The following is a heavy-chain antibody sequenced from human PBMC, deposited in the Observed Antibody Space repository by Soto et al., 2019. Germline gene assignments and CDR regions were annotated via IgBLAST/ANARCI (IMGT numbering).Heavy chain of an antibody. CDR3: AIVRVVVITRTPFDL. Sequence: EVQLLESGGDLVQPGGSLRLSCAASGFTFSSYAMSWVRQAPGKGLEWVSDISGGGGTTYYADSVKGRFTISRDNSKNTLYLQMKSLRAEDTAVYYCAIVRVVVITRTPFDLWGQGTMVTVSS. CDR1: GFTFSSYA. J-gene: IGHJ3*01. V-gene: IGHV3-23*01. D-gene: IGHD3-22*01. CDR2: ISGGGGTT.